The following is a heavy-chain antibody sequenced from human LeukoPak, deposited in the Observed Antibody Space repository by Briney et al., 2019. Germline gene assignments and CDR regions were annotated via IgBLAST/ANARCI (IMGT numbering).Heavy chain of an antibody. CDR1: GFTFDDYA. CDR3: AKDIMVGGGGATWDALDI. D-gene: IGHD1-26*01. CDR2: ISWNSGSI. V-gene: IGHV3-9*01. J-gene: IGHJ3*02. Sequence: GGSLRLSCAASGFTFDDYAMHWVRQAPGKGLEWVSGISWNSGSIGYADSVKGRFTISRDNAKNSLYLQMNGLRAEDTALYYCAKDIMVGGGGATWDALDIGGQGTMVTVSS.